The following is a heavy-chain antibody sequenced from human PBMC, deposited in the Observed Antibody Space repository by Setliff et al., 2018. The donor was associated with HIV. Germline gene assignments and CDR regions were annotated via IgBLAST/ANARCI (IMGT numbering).Heavy chain of an antibody. CDR2: IDPTGTDT. V-gene: IGHV3-23*05. CDR1: GLTLSTYS. J-gene: IGHJ4*02. CDR3: AKVDDGQCNTFNCRDFDY. D-gene: IGHD1-1*01. Sequence: HPGGSLRLSCAASGLTLSTYSMSWVRQAPGKGLQWVSAIDPTGTDTYYADAVKGRFTISRDNFRNTLSLQMNSLTAEDSAIYDCAKVDDGQCNTFNCRDFDYWGRGTLVTVSS.